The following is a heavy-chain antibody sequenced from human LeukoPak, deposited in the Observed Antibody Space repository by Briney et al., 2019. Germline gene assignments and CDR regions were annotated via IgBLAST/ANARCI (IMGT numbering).Heavy chain of an antibody. Sequence: GGSLRLSCAASGFIFSSYGLHWVRQAPGKGLEGVAAISYEGSNKYYADSVRRRFTIARDNSKNTLYLQMNSLRADDTAVYYCAKRGGYDTNYYYFHYWGQGTLVTVSS. V-gene: IGHV3-30*18. J-gene: IGHJ4*02. CDR1: GFIFSSYG. D-gene: IGHD4/OR15-4a*01. CDR2: ISYEGSNK. CDR3: AKRGGYDTNYYYFHY.